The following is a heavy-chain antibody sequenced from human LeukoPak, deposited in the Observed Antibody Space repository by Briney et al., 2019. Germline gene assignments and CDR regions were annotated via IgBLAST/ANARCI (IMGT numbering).Heavy chain of an antibody. D-gene: IGHD3-3*01. Sequence: GGSLRLSCAASGFTFSSYGMHWVRQAPGKGLEWVAVISYDGSNKYYADSVKGRFTISRDNSKNTLYLQMNSLRAEDTAVYYCAKVPDPYDFWSGFYGMDVWGQGTTVTVSS. CDR3: AKVPDPYDFWSGFYGMDV. CDR1: GFTFSSYG. CDR2: ISYDGSNK. J-gene: IGHJ6*02. V-gene: IGHV3-30*18.